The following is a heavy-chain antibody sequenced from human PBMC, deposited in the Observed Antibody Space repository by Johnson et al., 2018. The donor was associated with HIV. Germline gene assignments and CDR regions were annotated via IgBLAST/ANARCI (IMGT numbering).Heavy chain of an antibody. CDR1: GFTFDDYA. D-gene: IGHD1-26*01. CDR3: AKAVGGYAFDI. CDR2: ISWNSGSI. J-gene: IGHJ3*02. V-gene: IGHV3-9*01. Sequence: VQLVESGGGLVQPGRSLRLSCAASGFTFDDYAMHWVRQAPGKGLEWVSGISWNSGSIGYADSVKGRFTISRDNAKNSLYLQMNSLRAEDTALYYCAKAVGGYAFDIWGQGTMVTVSS.